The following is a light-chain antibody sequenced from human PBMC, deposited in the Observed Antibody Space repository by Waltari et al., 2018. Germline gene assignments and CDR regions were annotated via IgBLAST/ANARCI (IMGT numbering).Light chain of an antibody. J-gene: IGKJ2*01. CDR2: GAS. V-gene: IGKV1-39*01. CDR1: QNINHF. CDR3: QQSYHTPYT. Sequence: DIQMTQSPSSLSASVGDRVTITCRASQNINHFLSWYQQKPVKAPKLLIYGASSLQSGFPSRFSGGGSGTDFTLSISSLQPEDFATYFCQQSYHTPYTFGQGTNLGT.